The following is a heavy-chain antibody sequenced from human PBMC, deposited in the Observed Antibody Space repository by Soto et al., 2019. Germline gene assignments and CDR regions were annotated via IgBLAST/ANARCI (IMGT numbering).Heavy chain of an antibody. D-gene: IGHD3-10*01. Sequence: QVQLQESGPGLVKPSGTLSLTCAVSGDSISRSYWWSWVRQLPGKGLEWIGEIYHSGSTIYNPSLQSRVTLSVDKSKNEFSLKMSSVTDADTAVYYCTSKFGQLLADAFDIWGQGQWSSSLQ. CDR3: TSKFGQLLADAFDI. CDR1: GDSISRSYW. V-gene: IGHV4-4*02. J-gene: IGHJ3*02. CDR2: IYHSGST.